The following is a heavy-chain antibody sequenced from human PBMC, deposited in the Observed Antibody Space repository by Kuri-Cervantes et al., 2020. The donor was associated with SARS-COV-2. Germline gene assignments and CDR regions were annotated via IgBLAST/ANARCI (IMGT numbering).Heavy chain of an antibody. J-gene: IGHJ4*02. V-gene: IGHV3-49*04. D-gene: IGHD3-22*01. CDR3: TWTDSSGYYFDFDY. CDR1: GFTFGDYA. CDR2: IRSKAYGGTT. Sequence: GGSLRLSCTASGFTFGDYAMSWVRQAPGKGLEWVGFIRSKAYGGTTECAASVKGRFTISRGDSKSIAYLQMNSLKTEDTAVYYCTWTDSSGYYFDFDYWGQGTLVTVSS.